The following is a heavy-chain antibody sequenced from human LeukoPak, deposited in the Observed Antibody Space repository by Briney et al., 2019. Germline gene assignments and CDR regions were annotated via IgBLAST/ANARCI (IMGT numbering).Heavy chain of an antibody. J-gene: IGHJ3*02. CDR3: ARGPRYCSGGSCARGAFDI. CDR2: INHSGST. D-gene: IGHD2-15*01. CDR1: GDSISSSSYY. V-gene: IGHV4-39*07. Sequence: SETLSLTCTVSGDSISSSSYYWGWIRQPPGKGLEWIGEINHSGSTNYNPSLKSRVTISVDTSKNQFSLKLSSVTAADTAVYYCARGPRYCSGGSCARGAFDIWGQGTMVTVSS.